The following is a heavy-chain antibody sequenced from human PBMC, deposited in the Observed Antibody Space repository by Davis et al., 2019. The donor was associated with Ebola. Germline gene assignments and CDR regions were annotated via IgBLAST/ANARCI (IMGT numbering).Heavy chain of an antibody. CDR2: INGDGTLI. CDR1: GFSFSDSW. CDR3: ARDRSRHGDLLFNAFDI. V-gene: IGHV3-74*01. D-gene: IGHD4-17*01. Sequence: HTGGSLRLSCAASGFSFSDSWMHWVRQAPGKGLVWVSRINGDGTLITYADSVKGRFTISRDNAKNTLYLQMNSLRAEDTAVYYCARDRSRHGDLLFNAFDIWGQGTMVTVSS. J-gene: IGHJ3*02.